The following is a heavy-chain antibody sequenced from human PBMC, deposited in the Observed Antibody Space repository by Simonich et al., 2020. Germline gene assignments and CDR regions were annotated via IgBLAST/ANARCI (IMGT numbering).Heavy chain of an antibody. CDR3: AKDLGERITMIVVVIDAFDI. D-gene: IGHD3-22*01. CDR1: GFTFSSYA. V-gene: IGHV3-23*01. CDR2: MSGSGGST. J-gene: IGHJ3*02. Sequence: GGGLVQPGGSLRLSCAASGFTFSSYAMSWVRPAPGKGLEWVSAMSGSGGSTYYADSVKGQFTISRDNSKNTLYLQMNSLRAEDTAVYYCAKDLGERITMIVVVIDAFDIWGQGTMVTVSS.